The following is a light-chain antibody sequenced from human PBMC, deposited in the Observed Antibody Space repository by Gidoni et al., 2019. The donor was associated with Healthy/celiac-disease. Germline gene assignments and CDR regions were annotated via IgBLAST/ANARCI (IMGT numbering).Light chain of an antibody. V-gene: IGKV3-11*01. CDR1: QSVSIY. CDR2: DAS. J-gene: IGKJ3*01. Sequence: EIVLTQSPATLSLSPGERATLSCRASQSVSIYLAWYQQRPGQAPRLLIYDASNRATGIPARFSGSGSGTDFTLTISSREPEDFAVYYCQQRSNWPRGFTFGPGTKVDIK. CDR3: QQRSNWPRGFT.